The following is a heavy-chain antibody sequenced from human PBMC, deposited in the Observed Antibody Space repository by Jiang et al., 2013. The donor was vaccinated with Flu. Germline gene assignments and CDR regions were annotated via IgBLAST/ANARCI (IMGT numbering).Heavy chain of an antibody. CDR2: IDWDDDK. Sequence: KPTQTLTLTCTFSGFSLSTSGMCVSWFRQPPGKALEWLARIDWDDDKYYGTSLKTRLAISKDTSKNQVVLTMTNLDPVDTATYYCAGTTVAGTPFIDSWGQGTLVTVSS. CDR3: AGTTVAGTPFIDS. V-gene: IGHV2-70*11. CDR1: GFSLSTSGMC. J-gene: IGHJ5*01. D-gene: IGHD6-19*01.